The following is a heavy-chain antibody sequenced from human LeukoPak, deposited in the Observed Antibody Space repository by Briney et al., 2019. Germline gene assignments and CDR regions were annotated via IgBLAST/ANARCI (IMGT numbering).Heavy chain of an antibody. Sequence: GGSLGLSCAASGFTFSDYYMSWIRQAPGKGLEWVSYISSSGSTIYYADSVKGRFTISRDNAKNSLYPQMNSLRAEDTAVYYCARDPQGVATEYYYGMDVWGQGTTVTVSS. CDR1: GFTFSDYY. V-gene: IGHV3-11*01. D-gene: IGHD5-12*01. CDR3: ARDPQGVATEYYYGMDV. CDR2: ISSSGSTI. J-gene: IGHJ6*02.